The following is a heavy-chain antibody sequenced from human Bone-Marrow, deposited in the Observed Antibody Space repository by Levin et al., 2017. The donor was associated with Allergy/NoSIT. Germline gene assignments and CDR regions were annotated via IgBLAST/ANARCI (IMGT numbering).Heavy chain of an antibody. D-gene: IGHD2-8*02. Sequence: GGSLRLSCKTSGYIFTGNYIHWVRQAPGQGLEWMGRINPNSGDTNYAQKFQARIIVTRDTSISTAYMVLRSLKSDDTAVYYCARERAECSGGVCFTSDDAFDVWGQGTMVTVSS. V-gene: IGHV1-2*06. CDR3: ARERAECSGGVCFTSDDAFDV. CDR1: GYIFTGNY. J-gene: IGHJ3*01. CDR2: INPNSGDT.